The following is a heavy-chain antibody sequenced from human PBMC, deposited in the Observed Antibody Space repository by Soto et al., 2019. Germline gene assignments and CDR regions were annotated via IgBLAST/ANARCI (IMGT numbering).Heavy chain of an antibody. V-gene: IGHV1-18*01. CDR2: INTYNGNT. J-gene: IGHJ6*02. CDR3: ASQSYGSSRSGRFSGPPKVDV. CDR1: GYTFTSYG. Sequence: ASVKVSCKTFGYTFTSYGIGWARQAPGQGLEWMGWINTYNGNTNYAQNLQGRVTLTTDTSTSTAYMELRSLRSNDTAVYYCASQSYGSSRSGRFSGPPKVDVWGQGTTVTVSS. D-gene: IGHD3-10*01.